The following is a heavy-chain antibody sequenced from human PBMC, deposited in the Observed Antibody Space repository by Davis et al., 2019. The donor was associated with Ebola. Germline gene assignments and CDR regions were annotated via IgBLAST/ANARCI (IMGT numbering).Heavy chain of an antibody. CDR3: ASEEDYGVPYYGMDV. J-gene: IGHJ6*02. V-gene: IGHV3-21*01. CDR1: GFTFSSYS. Sequence: GGSLRLSCAASGFTFSSYSMNWVRQAPGKGLEWVSSISSSSSYIYYADSVKGRFTISRDNAKNSLYQQMNSLRAEDTAVYYCASEEDYGVPYYGMDVWGQGTTVTVSS. CDR2: ISSSSSYI. D-gene: IGHD4-17*01.